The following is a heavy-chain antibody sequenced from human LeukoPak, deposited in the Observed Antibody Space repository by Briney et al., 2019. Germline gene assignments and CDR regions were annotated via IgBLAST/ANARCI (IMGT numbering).Heavy chain of an antibody. J-gene: IGHJ4*02. Sequence: SETLSLTCAVSGGSISSGGYSWSWIRQPPGKGLEWIGYIYHSGSTYYNPSLKSRVTISVNRSKNQFSLKLSSVTAADTAVYYCARGGWRQWLVPYDYWGQGTLVTVSS. CDR2: IYHSGST. V-gene: IGHV4-30-2*01. D-gene: IGHD6-19*01. CDR3: ARGGWRQWLVPYDY. CDR1: GGSISSGGYS.